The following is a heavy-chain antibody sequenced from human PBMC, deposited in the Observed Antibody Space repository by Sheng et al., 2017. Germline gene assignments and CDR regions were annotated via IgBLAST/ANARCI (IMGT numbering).Heavy chain of an antibody. Sequence: QVQLQESGPGLVKPSETLSLTCTVSGGSISSYYWSWIRQPAGKGLEWIGRIYTSGSTNYNPSLKSRVTMSVDTSKNQFSLKLSSVTAADTAVYYCARSLISSSPVRNYYYYGMDVWGQGTTVTVSS. J-gene: IGHJ6*02. V-gene: IGHV4-4*07. CDR3: ARSLISSSPVRNYYYYGMDV. D-gene: IGHD6-13*01. CDR2: IYTSGST. CDR1: GGSISSYY.